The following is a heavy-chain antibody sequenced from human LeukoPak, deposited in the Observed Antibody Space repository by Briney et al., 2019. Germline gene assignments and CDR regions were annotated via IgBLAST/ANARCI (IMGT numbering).Heavy chain of an antibody. CDR3: ARRPHYYDSSGYRIRYFQH. CDR2: INHSGST. V-gene: IGHV4-34*01. Sequence: SETLSLTCAVYGGSFSGYYWSWIRQPPGKGLGWIGEINHSGSTNYNPSLKSRVTISVDTSKNQFSLKLSSVTAADTAVYYCARRPHYYDSSGYRIRYFQHWGQGTLVTVSS. CDR1: GGSFSGYY. J-gene: IGHJ1*01. D-gene: IGHD3-22*01.